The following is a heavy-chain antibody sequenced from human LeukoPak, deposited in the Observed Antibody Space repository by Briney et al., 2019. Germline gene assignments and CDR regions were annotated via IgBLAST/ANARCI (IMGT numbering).Heavy chain of an antibody. J-gene: IGHJ4*02. Sequence: GGSLRLSCAASGFTFSSYAMSWVRQAPGKGLEWVSAISGSGGSTYYADSVKGRFTISRDNSKNTLYLQMNSLRAEDTAVYYCAKVALELRDPDPFGSYYFDYWGQGTLVTVSS. CDR1: GFTFSSYA. CDR2: ISGSGGST. V-gene: IGHV3-23*01. CDR3: AKVALELRDPDPFGSYYFDY. D-gene: IGHD1-7*01.